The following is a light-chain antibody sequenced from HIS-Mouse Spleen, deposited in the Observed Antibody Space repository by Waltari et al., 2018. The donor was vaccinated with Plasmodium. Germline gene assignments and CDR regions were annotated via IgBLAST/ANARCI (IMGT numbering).Light chain of an antibody. CDR2: DAS. CDR3: QQRSNWPIT. CDR1: QSVSSY. J-gene: IGKJ3*01. V-gene: IGKV3-11*01. Sequence: EIVLTPSPATLSLSPGERAPLSCRASQSVSSYLAWYQQKPGQAPRLLIYDASNRATGIPARFSGSGSGTDFTLTISSLEPEDFAVYYCQQRSNWPITFGPGTKVDIK.